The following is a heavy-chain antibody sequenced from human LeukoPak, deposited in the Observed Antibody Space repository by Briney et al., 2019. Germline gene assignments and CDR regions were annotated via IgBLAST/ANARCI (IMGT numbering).Heavy chain of an antibody. J-gene: IGHJ5*02. CDR3: ARAPLGMVRGPMEDP. CDR1: GYTFTSYD. CDR2: MDPNSGNT. Sequence: GASVKVSCKASGYTFTSYDINWVRQATGQGLEWMGWMDPNSGNTGYAQKFQGRVTMTRSTSISTAYMELNSLRSEDTAVYYCARAPLGMVRGPMEDPWGQGTLVTVSS. V-gene: IGHV1-8*01. D-gene: IGHD3-10*01.